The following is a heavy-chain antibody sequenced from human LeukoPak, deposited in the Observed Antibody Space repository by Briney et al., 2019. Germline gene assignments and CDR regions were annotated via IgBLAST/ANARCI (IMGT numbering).Heavy chain of an antibody. CDR3: AGTYCGGDCYYDFDY. Sequence: ASVKVSCKASGYTFTSYAMHWVRQAPGQRLEWMGWINAGNGNTKYSQKFQGRVTITRDTSASTAYMELSSLRSEDTAVYYCAGTYCGGDCYYDFDYWGQGTLVTVSS. J-gene: IGHJ4*02. D-gene: IGHD2-21*01. CDR2: INAGNGNT. V-gene: IGHV1-3*01. CDR1: GYTFTSYA.